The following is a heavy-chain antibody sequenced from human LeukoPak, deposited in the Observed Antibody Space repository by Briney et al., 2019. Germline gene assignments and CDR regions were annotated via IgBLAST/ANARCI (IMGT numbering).Heavy chain of an antibody. CDR1: GGSSSGYY. Sequence: SETLSLTCAVYGGSSSGYYWSWIRQPPGKGLEWIGEINHSGSTNYNPSLKSRVTISVDTSKNQFSLKLSSVTAADTAVYYCARVYYDFWSGYYRYYFDYWGQGTLVTVSS. V-gene: IGHV4-34*01. CDR3: ARVYYDFWSGYYRYYFDY. D-gene: IGHD3-3*01. J-gene: IGHJ4*02. CDR2: INHSGST.